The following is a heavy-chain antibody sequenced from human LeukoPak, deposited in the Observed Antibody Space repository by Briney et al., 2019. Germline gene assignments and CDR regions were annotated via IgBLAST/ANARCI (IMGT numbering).Heavy chain of an antibody. CDR3: AKKGWEGYYDSSGYFVRNYGMDV. CDR2: ISGSGGST. D-gene: IGHD3-22*01. J-gene: IGHJ6*02. CDR1: GFTFSSYA. Sequence: GGSLRLSCAASGFTFSSYAMSWVRQAPGKGLEWVSAISGSGGSTYYADSVKGRFTISRDNSKNTLYLQMNSPRAEDTAVYYCAKKGWEGYYDSSGYFVRNYGMDVWGQGTTVTVSS. V-gene: IGHV3-23*01.